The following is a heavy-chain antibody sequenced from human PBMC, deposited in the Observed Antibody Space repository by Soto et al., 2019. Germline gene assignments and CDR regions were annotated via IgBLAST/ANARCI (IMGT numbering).Heavy chain of an antibody. CDR1: GGTFSSYA. J-gene: IGHJ6*02. CDR3: ARENINTTLALHYYYYGMDV. D-gene: IGHD1-26*01. CDR2: IIPMFETP. V-gene: IGHV1-69*06. Sequence: SVKVSCKASGGTFSSYAISWVRQAPEQGLEWMGGIIPMFETPHYAQKFQGRVTFTADKFTNIAYMEVTSLRSDDTAVYYCARENINTTLALHYYYYGMDVWGQGTTVTVSS.